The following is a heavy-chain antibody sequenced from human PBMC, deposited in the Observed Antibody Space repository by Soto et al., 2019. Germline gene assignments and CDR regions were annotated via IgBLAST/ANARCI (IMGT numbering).Heavy chain of an antibody. Sequence: QVQMVQSGPEVKMPGASVKVSCKTSGYTFTAYGLAWLRQAPGQRPEWMGWVSTNDDRTNYARKFQGRVTMTTDRSTTTTSMELRSLGTDATAGYYCARELNTESSAYYSFAFWVQGTLVTVSS. J-gene: IGHJ4*02. CDR1: GYTFTAYG. CDR2: VSTNDDRT. CDR3: ARELNTESSAYYSFAF. V-gene: IGHV1-18*01. D-gene: IGHD3-22*01.